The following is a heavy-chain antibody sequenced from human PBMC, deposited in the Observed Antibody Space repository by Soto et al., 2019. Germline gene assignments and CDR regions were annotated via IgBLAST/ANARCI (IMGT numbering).Heavy chain of an antibody. D-gene: IGHD1-1*01. CDR3: ARLFAGATGNWYFDL. CDR1: GGSFSGSS. Sequence: QGQLQQWGAGLLKPSETLSLTCAVYGGSFSGSSWSWVRQPPGKGLEWIGEITRYGTINYNPSLKSRVTMSLDTSKNQFSLRLNSVSDADAALYYCARLFAGATGNWYFDLWGRGTLVTVSS. CDR2: ITRYGTI. J-gene: IGHJ2*01. V-gene: IGHV4-34*01.